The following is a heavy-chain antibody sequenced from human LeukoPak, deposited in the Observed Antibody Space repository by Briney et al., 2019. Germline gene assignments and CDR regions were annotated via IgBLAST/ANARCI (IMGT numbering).Heavy chain of an antibody. J-gene: IGHJ4*02. CDR1: GYTFTSYY. CDR3: ARDLYGSGKTDY. D-gene: IGHD3-10*01. CDR2: INPDSGGT. Sequence: ASVKVSCKASGYTFTSYYMHWVRQAPGQGLEWMGIINPDSGGTNYAQKFQGRVTMTRDTPVSTVYMDLSRLTSDDTAVYYCARDLYGSGKTDYWGQGTLVTVSS. V-gene: IGHV1-2*02.